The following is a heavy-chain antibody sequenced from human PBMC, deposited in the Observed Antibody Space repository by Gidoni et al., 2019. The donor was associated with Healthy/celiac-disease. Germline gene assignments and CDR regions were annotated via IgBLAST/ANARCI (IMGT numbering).Heavy chain of an antibody. V-gene: IGHV3-33*01. Sequence: QVQLVESGGGVVQPGRSLRLSCAASGFTFSSYGMHWVRQAPGKGLEWVAVIWYDGSNKYYADSVKGRFTIPRDNSKNTLYLQMNSLRAEDTAVYYCARGSLYDFWSGYYRWGQGTLVTVSS. CDR2: IWYDGSNK. J-gene: IGHJ5*02. CDR1: GFTFSSYG. D-gene: IGHD3-3*01. CDR3: ARGSLYDFWSGYYR.